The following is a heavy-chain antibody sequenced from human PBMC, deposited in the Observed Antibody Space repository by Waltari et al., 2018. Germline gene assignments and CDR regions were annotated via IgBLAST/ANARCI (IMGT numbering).Heavy chain of an antibody. V-gene: IGHV4-31*03. CDR2: IFYNDFT. CDR1: GGSISSENYF. CDR3: AREVNVPVTSDAFDI. J-gene: IGHJ3*02. D-gene: IGHD2-21*01. Sequence: VQLQESGPRLVKPSQTLSLTCTVSGGSISSENYFWGWVRQFPGKGLEYIGYIFYNDFTYYQPTLGSGVTIIRDTSKNQFSLHLTSVTAADTAVYYCAREVNVPVTSDAFDIWGQGTMVTVSS.